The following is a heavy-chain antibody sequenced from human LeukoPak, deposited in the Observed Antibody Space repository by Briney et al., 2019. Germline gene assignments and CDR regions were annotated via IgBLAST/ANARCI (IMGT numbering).Heavy chain of an antibody. J-gene: IGHJ4*02. D-gene: IGHD3-22*01. CDR2: IYTGGST. V-gene: IGHV3-53*01. Sequence: GGSLRLSCAASGFTVTSNYMSWVRQAPGQGLEWVSVIYTGGSTSYAASVNGRFTISRDNCKNTLYLQMNSLRAEDTAVYYCAGITYYYDSSGYYDYWGQGTLVTVS. CDR1: GFTVTSNY. CDR3: AGITYYYDSSGYYDY.